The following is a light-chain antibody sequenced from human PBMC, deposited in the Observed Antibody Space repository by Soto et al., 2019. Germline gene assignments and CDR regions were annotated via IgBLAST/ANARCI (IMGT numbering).Light chain of an antibody. CDR3: LQDYNYPYT. CDR2: AAS. J-gene: IGKJ2*01. CDR1: QGIKND. Sequence: AIQMTQSPSSLSASVGDRVTITCRASQGIKNDVGWYQQKPGKAPNLLIYAASSLQSGVSPRFSGSGSGTDFTLTIISLQPEDFATYYCLQDYNYPYTFGQGTKLEIK. V-gene: IGKV1-6*01.